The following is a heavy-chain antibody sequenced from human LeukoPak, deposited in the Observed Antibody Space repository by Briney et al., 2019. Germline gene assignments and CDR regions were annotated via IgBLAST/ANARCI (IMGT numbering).Heavy chain of an antibody. CDR1: GYSFTSYW. J-gene: IGHJ4*02. Sequence: GELLKISGKASGYSFTSYWIGWVRQIPGKGLGWMGIIDPSDSETRYTPSFQGQVTISVDKSLTTADLQWNSLKASDTAMYYCARQTAMGRSGDYWGQGTLVTVSS. D-gene: IGHD5-18*01. CDR3: ARQTAMGRSGDY. V-gene: IGHV5-51*01. CDR2: IDPSDSET.